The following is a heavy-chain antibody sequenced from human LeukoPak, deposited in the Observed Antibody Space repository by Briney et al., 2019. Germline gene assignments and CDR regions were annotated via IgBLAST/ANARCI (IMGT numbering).Heavy chain of an antibody. Sequence: GGSLRLSCAASGFTFSSYGMHWVRQAPGKGLELVAVISYDGSNKYYADSVKGRFTISRDNSKNTLYLQMNSLRAEDTAVYYCAKDQGIAVAGPYFDYWGQGTLVTVSS. V-gene: IGHV3-30*18. CDR2: ISYDGSNK. CDR3: AKDQGIAVAGPYFDY. CDR1: GFTFSSYG. D-gene: IGHD6-19*01. J-gene: IGHJ4*02.